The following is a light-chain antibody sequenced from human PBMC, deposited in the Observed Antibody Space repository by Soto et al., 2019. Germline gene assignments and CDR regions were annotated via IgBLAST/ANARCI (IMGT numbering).Light chain of an antibody. CDR3: SSYTAISTLDII. J-gene: IGLJ2*01. CDR2: EVT. V-gene: IGLV2-14*03. Sequence: QSALTQPASVSGSPGQSITISCTGSTNDIGGYDYVSWYQKHPGNARKLIIYEVTRRPSGVSSRFSGSKSGSTASLTISGLQGDDEADYYCSSYTAISTLDIIFGAGTKLTVL. CDR1: TNDIGGYDY.